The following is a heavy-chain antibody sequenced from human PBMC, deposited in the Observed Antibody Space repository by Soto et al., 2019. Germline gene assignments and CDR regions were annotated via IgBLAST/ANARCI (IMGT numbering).Heavy chain of an antibody. CDR3: AYSSTPFDS. Sequence: VQLLESGGGLVQPGGSLRLSCAASGFTFSSYAMSWVRQAPGKGLEWVSAISGSGGSTYYADSGKGRFTSSRDNSKSTLSLPIHSLRAEDTAVYYWAYSSTPFDSWGQGTLVTVS. CDR1: GFTFSSYA. J-gene: IGHJ4*02. V-gene: IGHV3-23*01. CDR2: ISGSGGST. D-gene: IGHD6-13*01.